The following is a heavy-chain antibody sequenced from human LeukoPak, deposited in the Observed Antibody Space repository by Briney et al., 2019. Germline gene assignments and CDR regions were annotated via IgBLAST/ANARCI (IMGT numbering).Heavy chain of an antibody. CDR2: ISGSGGST. J-gene: IGHJ5*02. D-gene: IGHD4-17*01. CDR3: AKGVTVTRVYNWFDP. CDR1: GFTFSSYA. Sequence: PGGSLRLSCVASGFTFSSYAMSWVRQAPGKGLEWVSAISGSGGSTYYADSVKGRFTISRDNSENTLYLQMNSLRAEDTAVYFCAKGVTVTRVYNWFDPWGQGTLVTVSS. V-gene: IGHV3-23*01.